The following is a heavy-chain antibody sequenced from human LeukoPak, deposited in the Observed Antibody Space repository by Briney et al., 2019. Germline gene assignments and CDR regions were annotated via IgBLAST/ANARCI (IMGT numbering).Heavy chain of an antibody. CDR2: VYHSGST. D-gene: IGHD3-22*01. V-gene: IGHV4-59*08. CDR1: GGSIRSYY. CDR3: VIMYYYDSSGYYYDY. J-gene: IGHJ4*02. Sequence: SETLSLTCTVSGGSIRSYYWSWIRQSPGEGLEWIGYVYHSGSTNYNPSLKSRVTILVDTSRNQFSLKLNSVTAADTAVYYCVIMYYYDSSGYYYDYWGQGTRVTVSS.